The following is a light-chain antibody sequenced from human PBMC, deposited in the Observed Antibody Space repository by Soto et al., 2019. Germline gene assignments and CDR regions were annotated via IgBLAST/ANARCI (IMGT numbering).Light chain of an antibody. CDR2: GAS. CDR3: QQYGGSPVT. J-gene: IGKJ3*01. CDR1: QSVSSSY. Sequence: EFVLTQSPGTLSLSPGERATLSCRASQSVSSSYLAWYQQKPGQAPRLLIYGASSRATGIPDRFSGSGSGTDFTLTISGKEPEFFGEFYGQQYGGSPVTFGPATK. V-gene: IGKV3-20*01.